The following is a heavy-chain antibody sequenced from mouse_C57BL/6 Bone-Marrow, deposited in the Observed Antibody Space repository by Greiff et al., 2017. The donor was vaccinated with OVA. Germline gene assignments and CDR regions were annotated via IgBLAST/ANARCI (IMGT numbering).Heavy chain of an antibody. CDR3: ARSGDLRDLVY. Sequence: QVQLKQPGAELVKPGASVKMSCKASGYTFTSYWITWVKQRPGQGLEWIGDIYPGSGSTNYNEKFKSKATLTVDTSSSTAYMQLSSLTSEDSAIYYCARSGDLRDLVYWGQGTTLTVSS. J-gene: IGHJ2*01. CDR2: IYPGSGST. D-gene: IGHD3-1*01. V-gene: IGHV1-55*01. CDR1: GYTFTSYW.